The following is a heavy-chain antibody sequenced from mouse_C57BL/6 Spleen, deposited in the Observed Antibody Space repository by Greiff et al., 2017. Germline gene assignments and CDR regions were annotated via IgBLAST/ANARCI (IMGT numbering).Heavy chain of an antibody. CDR1: GYTFTSYW. CDR3: ARRGALYGGYFDV. V-gene: IGHV1-52*01. Sequence: QVQLQQPGAELVRPGSSVKLSCKASGYTFTSYWMHWVKQRPIQGLEWIGNIDPSDSETHYNQKFKDKATLTVDKSSSTAYMQLSSLTSEDSAVYYCARRGALYGGYFDVWGTGTTVTVSS. J-gene: IGHJ1*03. CDR2: IDPSDSET. D-gene: IGHD1-1*01.